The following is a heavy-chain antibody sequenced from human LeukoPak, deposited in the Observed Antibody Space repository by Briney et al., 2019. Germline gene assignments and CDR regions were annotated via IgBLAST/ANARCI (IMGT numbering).Heavy chain of an antibody. CDR3: ARDRYQQLVNFDP. Sequence: PGGSLRLSCAASGFTFSDYYMSWIRQAPGKGLEWVSYISSSGSTIYYADSVKGRFTISRDNAKNSLYLQMNSLRAEDTAVYYCARDRYQQLVNFDPWGQGTLVTVSS. D-gene: IGHD6-13*01. CDR1: GFTFSDYY. CDR2: ISSSGSTI. J-gene: IGHJ5*02. V-gene: IGHV3-11*04.